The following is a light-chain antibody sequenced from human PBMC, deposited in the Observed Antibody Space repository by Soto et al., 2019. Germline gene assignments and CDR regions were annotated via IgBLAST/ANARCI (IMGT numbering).Light chain of an antibody. Sequence: EIVLTQSPATLSVSPGERATLSCRASQSVDNNLAWYQQQPGQAPRLLVYAASTRATGLPAKYSGSGPGTEFTLAISSLQSEDFAVYFCQQYNDCPQTFRQGTKVEIK. V-gene: IGKV3-15*01. CDR3: QQYNDCPQT. CDR1: QSVDNN. J-gene: IGKJ1*01. CDR2: AAS.